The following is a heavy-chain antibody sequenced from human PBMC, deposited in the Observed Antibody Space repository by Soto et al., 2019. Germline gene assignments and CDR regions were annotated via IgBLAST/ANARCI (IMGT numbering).Heavy chain of an antibody. CDR1: GFTFSSYS. J-gene: IGHJ6*02. V-gene: IGHV3-30-3*01. CDR2: ISYDGSNK. CDR3: ARSEGYYYYYGMDV. Sequence: GGSLILSCAASGFTFSSYSMHWVRPAPGKGLEWVAVISYDGSNKYYADSVKGRFTISRDNSKNTLYLQMNSLRAEDTAVYYCARSEGYYYYYGMDVWGQGTTVTVSS.